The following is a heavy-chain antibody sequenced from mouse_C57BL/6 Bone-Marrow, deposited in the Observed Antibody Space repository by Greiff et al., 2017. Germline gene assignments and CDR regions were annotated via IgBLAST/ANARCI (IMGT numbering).Heavy chain of an antibody. CDR2: IDPSDSYT. CDR3: ARRVDGRADY. J-gene: IGHJ2*01. CDR1: GYTFTSYW. V-gene: IGHV1-69*01. Sequence: QVQLQQSGAELVMPGASVKLSCKASGYTFTSYWMHWVKQRPGQGLEWIGEIDPSDSYTNYNQKFKGKSTLTVDKSSSTAYMQLSSLTSEDSAVYYCARRVDGRADYWGQGTTLTVSS. D-gene: IGHD1-1*01.